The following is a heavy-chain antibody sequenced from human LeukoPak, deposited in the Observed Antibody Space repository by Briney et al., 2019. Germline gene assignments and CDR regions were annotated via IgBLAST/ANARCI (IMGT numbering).Heavy chain of an antibody. CDR1: GGSISSSSYY. V-gene: IGHV4-39*01. Sequence: SETLSLTCTVSGGSISSSSYYWGWIRQPPGTGLEWIGSIYYSGSTYYNPSLKSRVTISVDTSKNQFSLKLSSVTAADTAVYYCASHIPSTYYYDSSGINWFDPWGQGTLVTVSS. J-gene: IGHJ5*02. CDR2: IYYSGST. D-gene: IGHD3-22*01. CDR3: ASHIPSTYYYDSSGINWFDP.